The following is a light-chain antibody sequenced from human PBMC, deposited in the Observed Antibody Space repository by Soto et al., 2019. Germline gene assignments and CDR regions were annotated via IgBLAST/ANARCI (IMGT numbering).Light chain of an antibody. J-gene: IGLJ3*02. CDR2: EVS. V-gene: IGLV2-14*01. CDR3: CSFTNSYTWV. CDR1: SSDVGGYNY. Sequence: QSALTQPASGSGSPGQSITISCTGTSSDVGGYNYVSWFQHHPGKVPKLMIYEVSHRPSGVSDRFSGSKSGTTASLTISGLQAEDEADYYCCSFTNSYTWVFGGGTKLTVL.